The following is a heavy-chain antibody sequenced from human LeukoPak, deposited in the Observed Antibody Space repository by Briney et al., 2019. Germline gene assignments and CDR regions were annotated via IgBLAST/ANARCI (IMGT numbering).Heavy chain of an antibody. D-gene: IGHD5-24*01. CDR2: IYHSGTA. Sequence: SETLSLTCTVSGVSMKNIIWWTWVRQSPGKGLEWIGQIYHSGTANYNPSLDSRVTMSVDTSKNQFSLKLSSVTAADTAVYYCAREGEMATMDYWGQGTLVTVSS. CDR1: GVSMKNIIW. J-gene: IGHJ4*02. V-gene: IGHV4-4*02. CDR3: AREGEMATMDY.